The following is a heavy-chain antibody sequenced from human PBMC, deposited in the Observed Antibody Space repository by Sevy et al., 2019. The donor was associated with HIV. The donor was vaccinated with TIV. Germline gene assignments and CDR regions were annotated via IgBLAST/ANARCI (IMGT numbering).Heavy chain of an antibody. CDR2: INSDGSST. CDR1: GFTFSSYW. Sequence: GGSLRLSCAASGFTFSSYWMHWVRQAPGKGLAWVSRINSDGSSTSYADSVKGRFTISRDNAKNTLYLQMNSLRAEDTTVYYCARGRPVDYWGQGTLVTVSS. CDR3: ARGRPVDY. D-gene: IGHD6-6*01. V-gene: IGHV3-74*01. J-gene: IGHJ4*02.